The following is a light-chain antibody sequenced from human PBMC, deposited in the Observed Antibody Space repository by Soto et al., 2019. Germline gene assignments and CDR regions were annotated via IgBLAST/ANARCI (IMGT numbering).Light chain of an antibody. CDR2: GAS. CDR3: QQFSSSPLT. CDR1: QTVSSNF. Sequence: LTQSQGPQSFSPGERAALGCSASQTVSSNFSAWYQEKPGEGPRLLIYGASTRATGIPDRFSGSGSGADFILTSSRLESEDVAVYYCQQFSSSPLTFGGGTKVDTK. V-gene: IGKV3-20*01. J-gene: IGKJ4*01.